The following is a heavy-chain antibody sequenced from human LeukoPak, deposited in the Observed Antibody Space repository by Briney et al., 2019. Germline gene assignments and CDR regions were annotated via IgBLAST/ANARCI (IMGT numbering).Heavy chain of an antibody. V-gene: IGHV3-48*04. D-gene: IGHD3-3*01. CDR1: GFTFSSYS. CDR2: ISSSSSTI. CDR3: ATGGGWEPSSGVVTHIDV. Sequence: GGSLRLYCAASGFTFSSYSMNWVRQAPGKGLEWVSYISSSSSTIHYADSVKGRFTTSRDNAKNTLYLQMSSLRVEDTAVYYCATGGGWEPSSGVVTHIDVWGKGTTVTVSS. J-gene: IGHJ6*03.